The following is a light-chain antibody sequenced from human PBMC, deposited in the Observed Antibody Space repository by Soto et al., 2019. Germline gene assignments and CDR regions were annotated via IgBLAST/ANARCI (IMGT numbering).Light chain of an antibody. J-gene: IGLJ2*01. V-gene: IGLV1-44*01. CDR1: SSNIGTNA. CDR3: PPWDDSLDGPV. Sequence: QAVVTQPPSASGTPGQRVTISCSGGSSNIGTNAVNWYQHVPGTAPKLLIYNNDRRPSGVPERFSASKSGTSASLAISGLQSAEEADYYCPPWDDSLDGPVLGGGTKLTVL. CDR2: NND.